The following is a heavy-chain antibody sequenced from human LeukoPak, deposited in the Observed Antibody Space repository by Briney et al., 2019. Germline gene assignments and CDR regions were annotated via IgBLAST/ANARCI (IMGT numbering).Heavy chain of an antibody. CDR3: VRYCSSTTCYTRAVDY. CDR1: GYSITSGYN. Sequence: TSETLSLTCTVSGYSITSGYNWAWIRQPPRKVLEWIGSIYHSGSAYYNPSLKSRATISVDTSKNQFSLKLSSVTAADTAVYYCVRYCSSTTCYTRAVDYWGQGTLVTVSS. J-gene: IGHJ4*02. V-gene: IGHV4-38-2*02. D-gene: IGHD2-2*02. CDR2: IYHSGSA.